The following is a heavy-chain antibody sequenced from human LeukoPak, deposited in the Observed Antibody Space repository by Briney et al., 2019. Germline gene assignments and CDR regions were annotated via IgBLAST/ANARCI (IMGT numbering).Heavy chain of an antibody. CDR2: IIPIFGTA. CDR1: GGTFSSYA. CDR3: ARGMVLYSSSFGWFDP. Sequence: VASVKVSCKASGGTFSSYAISWVRQAPGQGLEWMGGIIPIFGTANYAQKFQGRVTITADESTSTAYMELSSLRSEDTAVYYCARGMVLYSSSFGWFDPWGQGTLVTVSS. V-gene: IGHV1-69*13. J-gene: IGHJ5*02. D-gene: IGHD6-13*01.